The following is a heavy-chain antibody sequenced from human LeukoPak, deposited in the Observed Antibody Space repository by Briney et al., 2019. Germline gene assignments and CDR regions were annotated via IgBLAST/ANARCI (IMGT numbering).Heavy chain of an antibody. CDR2: VSSSAVST. CDR3: AKDGAADY. V-gene: IGHV3-23*01. D-gene: IGHD6-13*01. CDR1: GFTFYSFA. J-gene: IGHJ4*02. Sequence: PGGSLRLSCAASGFTFYSFAMSWVRRAPGKGLEWVSSVSSSAVSTYYADSVKGRFTISRDNSKNTLYLQMNSLTVDDTAVYYCAKDGAADYWGQGTLVTVSS.